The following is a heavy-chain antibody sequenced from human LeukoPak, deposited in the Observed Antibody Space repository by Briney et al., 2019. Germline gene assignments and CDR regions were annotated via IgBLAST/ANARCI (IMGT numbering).Heavy chain of an antibody. D-gene: IGHD3-3*01. V-gene: IGHV3-15*01. CDR3: TTFFWSSYYSDYYYYYMDV. CDR1: GFTFSNAW. Sequence: PGGSLRLSCAASGFTFSNAWMTWVRQAPGKGLEWVGHIKTKADGGTTDHAAPVRGRFTISRDDSKNTLYLQMNSLKTEDTALYYCTTFFWSSYYSDYYYYYMDVWGKGTTVTVSS. J-gene: IGHJ6*03. CDR2: IKTKADGGTT.